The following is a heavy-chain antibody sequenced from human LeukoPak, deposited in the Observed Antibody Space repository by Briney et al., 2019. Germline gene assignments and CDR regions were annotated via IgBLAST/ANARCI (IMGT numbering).Heavy chain of an antibody. V-gene: IGHV4-59*01. Sequence: SETLSLTCAVYGESFSGYYWSWIRQPPGKGLEWIGYIYYSGSTNYNPSLKSRVTISVDTSKNQFSLKLSSVTAADTAVYYCARGARYDSSGYYVYWGQGTLVTVSS. J-gene: IGHJ4*02. CDR3: ARGARYDSSGYYVY. CDR2: IYYSGST. CDR1: GESFSGYY. D-gene: IGHD3-22*01.